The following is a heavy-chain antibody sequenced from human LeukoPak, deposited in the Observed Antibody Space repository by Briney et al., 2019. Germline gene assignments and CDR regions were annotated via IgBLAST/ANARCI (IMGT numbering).Heavy chain of an antibody. CDR2: ISSSGSTI. CDR3: ARALAWDQLLFDY. J-gene: IGHJ4*02. V-gene: IGHV3-48*03. D-gene: IGHD2-2*01. CDR1: GFTFSSYE. Sequence: GGSLRLSCAASGFTFSSYEMNWVRQAPGKGLEWVSYISSSGSTIYYADSVKRRFTISRDNAKNSLYLQMNSLRAEDTAVYYCARALAWDQLLFDYWGQGTLVTVSS.